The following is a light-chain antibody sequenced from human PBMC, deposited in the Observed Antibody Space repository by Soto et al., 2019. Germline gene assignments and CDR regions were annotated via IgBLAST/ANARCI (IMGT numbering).Light chain of an antibody. CDR3: SSYTSTSTLYV. V-gene: IGLV2-14*01. Sequence: QSALTQPASVSGSPGESITIYCTGTSSDVGGYNYVSWYQQHPGKAPKLMIYEVSSRPSGVSNRFSGSKSGNTASLTISGLQAEDEADYYCSSYTSTSTLYVFGRGTKVTVL. J-gene: IGLJ1*01. CDR2: EVS. CDR1: SSDVGGYNY.